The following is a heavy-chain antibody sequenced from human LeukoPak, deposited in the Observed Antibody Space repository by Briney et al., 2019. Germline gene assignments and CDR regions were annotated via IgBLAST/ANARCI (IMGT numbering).Heavy chain of an antibody. D-gene: IGHD6-25*01. CDR1: GYTFTSYG. V-gene: IGHV1-18*01. CDR2: ISAYNGNT. Sequence: ASVTVSCTASGYTFTSYGISWVRQAPGQGLEWMGRISAYNGNTNYAQKLQGRVTMTTDTSTSTAYMELRSLRSDGTAVYYCARGRRLFLSDLDYWGQGTLVTVSS. CDR3: ARGRRLFLSDLDY. J-gene: IGHJ4*02.